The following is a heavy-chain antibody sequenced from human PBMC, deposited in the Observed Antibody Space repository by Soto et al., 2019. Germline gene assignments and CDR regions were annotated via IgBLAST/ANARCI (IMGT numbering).Heavy chain of an antibody. CDR1: GGSFSGYY. D-gene: IGHD3-10*01. V-gene: IGHV4-34*01. Sequence: SETLSLTCAVYGGSFSGYYWSWIRQPPGKGLEWIGEINHSGSTNYNPSLKSRVTISVDTSKNQFSLKLSSVTAADTAVYYCARGSRYYYGSGSYYPPYYYYYGMDVWGQGTTVT. CDR2: INHSGST. CDR3: ARGSRYYYGSGSYYPPYYYYYGMDV. J-gene: IGHJ6*02.